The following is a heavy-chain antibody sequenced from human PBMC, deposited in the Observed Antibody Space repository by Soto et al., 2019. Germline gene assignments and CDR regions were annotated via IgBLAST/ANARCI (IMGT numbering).Heavy chain of an antibody. Sequence: QITLKESGPTLVKPTQTLTLTCTFSGFSLSTSGVGVGWIRQPPGTALEWLALIYWDDDKRYSPSLQSRLTITKDTSKNQVVLTMTNMDPVDTATYYCAHTQPRDYGDYEFPFDIWGQGTMVSVSS. J-gene: IGHJ3*02. CDR1: GFSLSTSGVG. CDR3: AHTQPRDYGDYEFPFDI. V-gene: IGHV2-5*02. CDR2: IYWDDDK. D-gene: IGHD4-17*01.